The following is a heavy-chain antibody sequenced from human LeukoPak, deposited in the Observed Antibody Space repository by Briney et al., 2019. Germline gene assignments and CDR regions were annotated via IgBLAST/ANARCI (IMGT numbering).Heavy chain of an antibody. CDR2: ISTSSSYI. J-gene: IGHJ4*02. CDR3: ARDVNWNYCDY. Sequence: GGSLRLSCAASGFTFSSYSMNWVRQAPGKGLEWVSFISTSSSYIYYADSVKGRFTISRDNAKNSLYLQMNSLSAEDTAVYYCARDVNWNYCDYWGQGTLVTVSS. CDR1: GFTFSSYS. V-gene: IGHV3-21*01. D-gene: IGHD1-20*01.